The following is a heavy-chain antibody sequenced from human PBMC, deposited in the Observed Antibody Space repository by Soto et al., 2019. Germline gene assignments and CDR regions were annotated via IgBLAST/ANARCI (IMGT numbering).Heavy chain of an antibody. CDR2: TYYRSIWYN. V-gene: IGHV6-1*01. CDR1: GDSISIISAA. J-gene: IGHJ5*02. CDR3: VTGEGNWFDP. Sequence: QVQLQQSGPGLVKPSQTLSLTCAISGDSISIISAAWSWIRQSPSRGFEWLGRTYYRSIWYNDYAVYMKDQITINPATSRNQFSLLLNSVTPEDTAVYYCVTGEGNWFDPWGQGTLVVVSS. D-gene: IGHD3-10*01.